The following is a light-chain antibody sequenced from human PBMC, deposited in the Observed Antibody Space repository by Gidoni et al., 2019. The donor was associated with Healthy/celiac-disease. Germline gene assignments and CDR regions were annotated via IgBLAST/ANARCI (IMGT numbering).Light chain of an antibody. J-gene: IGKJ1*01. CDR1: QSVLYSSNNKNY. Sequence: DIVMTQSPDSLTVSLGERATINCHSSQSVLYSSNNKNYLAWYQQKPGQPPKLLIYWASTRESGVPDRFSGSGSGTDFTLTISSLQAEDVAVYYCQKYYSTTWTFGQXTKVEIK. CDR3: QKYYSTTWT. V-gene: IGKV4-1*01. CDR2: WAS.